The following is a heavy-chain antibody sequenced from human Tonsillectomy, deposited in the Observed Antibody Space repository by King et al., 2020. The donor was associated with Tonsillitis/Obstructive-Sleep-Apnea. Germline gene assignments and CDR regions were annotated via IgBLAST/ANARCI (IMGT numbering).Heavy chain of an antibody. D-gene: IGHD2-2*01. CDR2: VSNSGSA. J-gene: IGHJ4*02. CDR3: AKSRVPAAHYFDY. CDR1: RGSVSTYY. V-gene: IGHV4-59*02. Sequence: VQLQESGPGLVKPSETLSLTCTVSRGSVSTYYWSWIRQPPGKGLEWIGYVSNSGSANYNPSLKSRVTLSIDTSKNQFSLRLRSVTAADTAVYYRAKSRVPAAHYFDYWGQGTLVTVSS.